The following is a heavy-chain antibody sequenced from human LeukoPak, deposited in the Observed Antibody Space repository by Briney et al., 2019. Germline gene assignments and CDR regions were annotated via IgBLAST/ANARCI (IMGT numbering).Heavy chain of an antibody. Sequence: GRSLRLSCAASGFTFDDYAMHWVRQAPGKGLEWVSGISWNSGSIGYADSVKGRFTISRDSAKNSLALQMHSLRAEDTAVYYCTGGSDKVLSGEYYYYMDVWGTGTTVTVSS. CDR1: GFTFDDYA. J-gene: IGHJ6*03. CDR3: TGGSDKVLSGEYYYYMDV. V-gene: IGHV3-9*01. D-gene: IGHD2/OR15-2a*01. CDR2: ISWNSGSI.